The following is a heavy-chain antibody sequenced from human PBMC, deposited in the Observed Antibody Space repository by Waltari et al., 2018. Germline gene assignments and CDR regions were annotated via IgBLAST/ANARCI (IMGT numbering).Heavy chain of an antibody. D-gene: IGHD3-22*01. V-gene: IGHV3-30*02. CDR3: AKKGGNSSGYYYGY. Sequence: QVQLVESGDGGVQPGGSLRLSCAASRFTFRSYGRYWVRTAPGKGVEGGAFIRYYVSNRYYADSVKGRFTISRDNSKNTLYLQMNNLRAEDTAVYYGAKKGGNSSGYYYGYWGQGTLVTVSS. J-gene: IGHJ4*02. CDR1: RFTFRSYG. CDR2: IRYYVSNR.